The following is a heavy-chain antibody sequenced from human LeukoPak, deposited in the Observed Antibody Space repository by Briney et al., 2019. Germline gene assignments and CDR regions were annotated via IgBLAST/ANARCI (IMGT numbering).Heavy chain of an antibody. CDR3: AREGGGRVSGENDDAFDI. V-gene: IGHV4-59*01. D-gene: IGHD1-26*01. CDR1: GGSFSGYY. Sequence: SETLSLTCAVYGGSFSGYYWSWIRQPPGKGLEWIGYIYYSGSTNYNPSLKSRVTISVDTSKNQFSLKLSSVTAADTAVYYCAREGGGRVSGENDDAFDIWGQGTMVTVSS. CDR2: IYYSGST. J-gene: IGHJ3*02.